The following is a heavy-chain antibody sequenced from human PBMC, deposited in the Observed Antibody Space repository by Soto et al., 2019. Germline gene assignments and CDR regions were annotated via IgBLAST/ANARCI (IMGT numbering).Heavy chain of an antibody. V-gene: IGHV2-5*01. CDR3: AHPPWGAAPYY. J-gene: IGHJ4*02. CDR2: IYWNDDK. Sequence: QITLKESGPTLVKPTETLTLTCTVSGFPLSARGVGVGWIRHPPGKALEWLSIIYWNDDKRYSPSLKSRLTTTKEPSKNQVVLSITHTQPMDTAKYYCAHPPWGAAPYYWGQGTLVTLSS. D-gene: IGHD3-16*01. CDR1: GFPLSARGVG.